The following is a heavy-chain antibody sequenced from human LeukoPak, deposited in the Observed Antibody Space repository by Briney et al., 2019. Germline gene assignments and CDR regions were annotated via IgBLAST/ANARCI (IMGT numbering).Heavy chain of an antibody. CDR3: AKEFYGVPEEGYFDY. J-gene: IGHJ4*02. D-gene: IGHD4-17*01. CDR1: GFTFGSYG. CDR2: ISGSGGST. Sequence: GGSLRLSCVASGFTFGSYGMSWARQAPGKGLEWVSIISGSGGSTYYADSVKGRFTISRDNSKNTLYLQMNSLRAEDTAVYYCAKEFYGVPEEGYFDYWGQGTLVTVSS. V-gene: IGHV3-23*01.